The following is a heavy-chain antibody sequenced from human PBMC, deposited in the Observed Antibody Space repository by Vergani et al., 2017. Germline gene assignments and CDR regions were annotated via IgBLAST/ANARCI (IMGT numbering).Heavy chain of an antibody. CDR2: IDPSDSYT. Sequence: EVQLVQSGAEVKKPGESLRISCKGSGYSFTSYWISWVRQMPGKGLEWRGRIDPSDSYTNYSPSFQDHVTIAADKSIRTAYLQWSSLKAADTAMYYCXRLKVILGYSYEAYYYYGMDVWGQGTTVTVSS. J-gene: IGHJ6*02. V-gene: IGHV5-10-1*01. D-gene: IGHD5-18*01. CDR3: XRLKVILGYSYEAYYYYGMDV. CDR1: GYSFTSYW.